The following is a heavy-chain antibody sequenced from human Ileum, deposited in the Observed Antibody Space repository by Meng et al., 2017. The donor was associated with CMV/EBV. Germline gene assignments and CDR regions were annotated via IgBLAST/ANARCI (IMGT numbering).Heavy chain of an antibody. CDR3: ARGPALVVRRKWFDP. Sequence: SGYSVTSYYMHWVRQAPGQGLEWIGIINPSSGSTGCAQKFQGRVTMTRDTSTSTVYMELSSLRSEDTAVYYCARGPALVVRRKWFDPWGQGTLVTVSS. D-gene: IGHD2-15*01. V-gene: IGHV1-46*01. J-gene: IGHJ5*02. CDR1: GYSVTSYY. CDR2: INPSSGST.